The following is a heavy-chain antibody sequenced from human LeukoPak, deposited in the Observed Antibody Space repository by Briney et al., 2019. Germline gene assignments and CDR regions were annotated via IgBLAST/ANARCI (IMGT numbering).Heavy chain of an antibody. CDR1: GYTFTSSA. CDR3: ARDRRVPAANNWFDP. V-gene: IGHV1-3*01. D-gene: IGHD2-2*01. Sequence: ASVKVSRKASGYTFTSSAMYWVRQAPGQGLEWMGWINAGNGNTRYSQQFQGRVTITRDTSASTAYMELSSLRSEDTAVYYCARDRRVPAANNWFDPWGQGTLVTVSS. J-gene: IGHJ5*02. CDR2: INAGNGNT.